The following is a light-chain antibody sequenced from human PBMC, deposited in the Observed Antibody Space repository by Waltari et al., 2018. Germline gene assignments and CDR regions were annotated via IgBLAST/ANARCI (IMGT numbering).Light chain of an antibody. CDR3: HQYKTYAWT. CDR1: QSINSW. Sequence: DIQMTQSPSTLSASVGDRVTITCRASQSINSWLPWYQHKTGEAPKLLIYKASSLESGVPSRFSGSGSGTEFTLTISSLQPDDFASYYCHQYKTYAWTFGQGTKVEIK. V-gene: IGKV1-5*03. J-gene: IGKJ1*01. CDR2: KAS.